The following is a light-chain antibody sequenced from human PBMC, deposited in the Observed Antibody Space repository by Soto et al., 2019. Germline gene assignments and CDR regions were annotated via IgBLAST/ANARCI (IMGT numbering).Light chain of an antibody. CDR2: GAS. J-gene: IGKJ2*01. V-gene: IGKV3-20*01. CDR3: HQYGSSPYT. Sequence: EIVLTQSPGTLSLSPGERATLSCRASQSVSSSYLAWYQQKPGQAPRLLIYGASSRATGIPDRFSGSGSGPDFTLAISRLEPEDFAVYYCHQYGSSPYTCGQGTNLEIK. CDR1: QSVSSSY.